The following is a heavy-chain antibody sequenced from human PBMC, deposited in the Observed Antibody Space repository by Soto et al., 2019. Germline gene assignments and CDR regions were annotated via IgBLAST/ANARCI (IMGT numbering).Heavy chain of an antibody. Sequence: SVKVSCKASGGTFSSYAISWVRQAPGQGLEWMGGIIPIFGTANYAQKFQGRVTITADESTSTAYMELSSLRSEDTAVYYCAKDYYGSGSYSNPAPLDYYGMDVWGQGTTVT. J-gene: IGHJ6*02. V-gene: IGHV1-69*13. CDR1: GGTFSSYA. CDR3: AKDYYGSGSYSNPAPLDYYGMDV. CDR2: IIPIFGTA. D-gene: IGHD3-10*01.